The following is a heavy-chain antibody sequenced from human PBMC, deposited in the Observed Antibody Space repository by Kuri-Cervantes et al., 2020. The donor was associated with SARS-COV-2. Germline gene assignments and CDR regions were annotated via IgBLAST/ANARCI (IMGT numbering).Heavy chain of an antibody. J-gene: IGHJ4*02. CDR1: GYSISSGGYY. D-gene: IGHD2-15*01. Sequence: SATLSLTCAVSGYSISSGGYYWSWIRQHPGKGLEWIGYIYYSGSTYYNPSLKSRVTISVDTSKNQFSLKLSSVTAADTAVYYCASPHCSGGSCYLGYDYWGQGTLVTVSS. V-gene: IGHV4-31*02. CDR2: IYYSGST. CDR3: ASPHCSGGSCYLGYDY.